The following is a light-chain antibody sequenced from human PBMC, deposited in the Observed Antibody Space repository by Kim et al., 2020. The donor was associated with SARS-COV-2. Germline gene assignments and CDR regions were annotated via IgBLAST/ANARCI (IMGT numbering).Light chain of an antibody. Sequence: VPISFTGISSNIAPGYYVHLYQQLPLPAPKPLIYGNSNRPSGVPDRFSGSKSGTSASLAITVLQAEDEADYYCQSYDSSLSGSGVFGTGTKVTVL. CDR2: GNS. V-gene: IGLV1-40*01. CDR3: QSYDSSLSGSGV. CDR1: SSNIAPGYY. J-gene: IGLJ1*01.